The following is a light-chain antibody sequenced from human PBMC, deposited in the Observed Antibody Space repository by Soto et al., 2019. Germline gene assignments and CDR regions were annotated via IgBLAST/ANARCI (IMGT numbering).Light chain of an antibody. V-gene: IGKV1-39*01. CDR3: QQSYTSPYT. Sequence: EIKLTQSQSSLSASLGDRATIMCRASQRLRRYFNWYQQKPGKAPRFLIYTASSLESGVPSRFSGSGSGTDFTLTISSLQPEDFATYYCQQSYTSPYTFGQGTKLQIK. CDR1: QRLRRY. CDR2: TAS. J-gene: IGKJ2*01.